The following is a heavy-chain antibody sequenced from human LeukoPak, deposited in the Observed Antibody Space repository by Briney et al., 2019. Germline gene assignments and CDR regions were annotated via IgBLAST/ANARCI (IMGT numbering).Heavy chain of an antibody. Sequence: SETLSLTCTVSGGSISSYYWGWIRQPPGKGLEWIGSIYHSGSTYYNPSLKSRVTISVDTSKNQFSLKLSSVTAADTAVYYCARDHDAGYPVDWGQGTLVTVSS. V-gene: IGHV4-38-2*02. CDR2: IYHSGST. CDR1: GGSISSYY. CDR3: ARDHDAGYPVD. J-gene: IGHJ4*02. D-gene: IGHD3-9*01.